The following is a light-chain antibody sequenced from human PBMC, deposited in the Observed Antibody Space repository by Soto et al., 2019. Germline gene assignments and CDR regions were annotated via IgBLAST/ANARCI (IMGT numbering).Light chain of an antibody. V-gene: IGLV1-44*01. CDR1: ISNIARNT. J-gene: IGLJ3*02. CDR3: AAWDDRLNAWV. Sequence: QSVLTQPPSASGTPGQRVTISCSGSISNIARNTVNWYQQLPGTARKLLIYTNDQRPSVGPARFSASKSETSASLAISGLQSEDWADYYCAAWDDRLNAWVCGGGTKLTVL. CDR2: TND.